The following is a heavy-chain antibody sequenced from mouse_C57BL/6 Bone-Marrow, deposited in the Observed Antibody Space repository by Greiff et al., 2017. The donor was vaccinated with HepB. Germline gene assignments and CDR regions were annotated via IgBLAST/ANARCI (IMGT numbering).Heavy chain of an antibody. D-gene: IGHD2-5*01. V-gene: IGHV1-47*01. CDR1: GYTFTTYP. CDR2: FHPYNDDT. CDR3: ASYYSNYTYYFDY. J-gene: IGHJ2*01. Sequence: QVHVKQSGAELVKPGASVKMSCKASGYTFTTYPIEWMKQNHGKSLEWIGNFHPYNDDTKYNEKFKGKATLTVEKSSSTVYLELSRLTSDDSAVYYCASYYSNYTYYFDYWGQGTTLTVSS.